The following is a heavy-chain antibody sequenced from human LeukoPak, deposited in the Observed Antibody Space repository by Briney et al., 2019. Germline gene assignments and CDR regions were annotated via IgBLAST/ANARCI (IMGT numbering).Heavy chain of an antibody. CDR3: ARDSTTYYDSSGPTPTDWYFDL. J-gene: IGHJ2*01. V-gene: IGHV1-2*04. Sequence: VASVKVSCKASGYTFTGYYMHWVRQAPGQGLEWMGWINPNSGGTNYAQKFQGWVTMTRDTSISTAYMELSRLRSDDTAVYYCARDSTTYYDSSGPTPTDWYFDLWGRGTLVTVSS. CDR1: GYTFTGYY. CDR2: INPNSGGT. D-gene: IGHD3-22*01.